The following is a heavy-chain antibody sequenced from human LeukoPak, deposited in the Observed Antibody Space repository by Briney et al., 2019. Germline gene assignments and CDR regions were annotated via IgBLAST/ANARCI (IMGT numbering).Heavy chain of an antibody. CDR2: TIHPEGT. CDR3: ARIRCGHSGSLCYNL. CDR1: GVSINDYY. J-gene: IGHJ4*02. V-gene: IGHV4-34*12. Sequence: PSESLSLTCGVFGVSINDYYWSWIRQSPGKGLEWMGETIHPEGTMNNTSLESRVTMSVGTSENQLSLKLIFVTAADTAVYYCARIRCGHSGSLCYNLWGLGTLVSVFS. D-gene: IGHD2-21*01.